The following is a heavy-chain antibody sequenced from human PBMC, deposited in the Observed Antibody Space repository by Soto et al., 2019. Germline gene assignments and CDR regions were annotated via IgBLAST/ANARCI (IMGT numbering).Heavy chain of an antibody. Sequence: ASVKVSCKASGYTFTSYARHWVRQAPGQRLEWMGWINAGNGNTKYSQKFQGRVTITRDTSASTAYMELSSLRSEDTAVYYCAREGSVWDSSGYPRSYYFDYWGQGTLVTVSS. CDR1: GYTFTSYA. V-gene: IGHV1-3*01. CDR2: INAGNGNT. D-gene: IGHD3-22*01. J-gene: IGHJ4*02. CDR3: AREGSVWDSSGYPRSYYFDY.